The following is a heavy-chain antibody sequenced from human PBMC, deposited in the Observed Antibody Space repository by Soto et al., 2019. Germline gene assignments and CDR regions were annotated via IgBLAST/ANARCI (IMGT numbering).Heavy chain of an antibody. CDR3: ARHIGGDGSGDYDSSGYYYYYYGMDV. Sequence: SVTLDLTCTFILISIPSSSYYWAWNRQPPGQGLEWIGRIYYSGSTYYNPSLKSRVTISVDTSKNQFSLKLSSVTAADTAVYYCARHIGGDGSGDYDSSGYYYYYYGMDVWGQGTTVS. D-gene: IGHD3-22*01. V-gene: IGHV4-39*01. J-gene: IGHJ6*02. CDR1: LISIPSSSYY. CDR2: IYYSGST.